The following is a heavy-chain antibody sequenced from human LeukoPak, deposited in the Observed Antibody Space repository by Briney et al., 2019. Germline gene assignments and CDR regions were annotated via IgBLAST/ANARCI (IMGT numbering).Heavy chain of an antibody. CDR3: AWGGAQYYET. Sequence: GGPLELSGAVSGLTLGVPWLNGVRRLAGGGLEWLGRIKSKIAGGTADYAAPVKGRFTISRDDSRNTVDLQMNGLKIEDTALYYCAWGGAQYYETWGQGTLVTVSS. V-gene: IGHV3-15*07. CDR2: IKSKIAGGTA. D-gene: IGHD3-22*01. J-gene: IGHJ5*02. CDR1: GLTLGVPW.